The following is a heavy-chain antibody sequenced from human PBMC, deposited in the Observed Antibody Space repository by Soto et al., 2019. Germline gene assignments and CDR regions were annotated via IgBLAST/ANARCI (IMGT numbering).Heavy chain of an antibody. J-gene: IGHJ4*02. Sequence: QVQLVQSGAEVKKPGAPVKVSCKASGYTFSDYYMHWVRQAPGQGLEWMGWINANSGGTNYPQKCQGRVTMTRDTSISTAYMELSSLRSDDTAVYYCASGGSSNWPDFWGQGTLVTVSS. CDR3: ASGGSSNWPDF. D-gene: IGHD6-13*01. V-gene: IGHV1-2*02. CDR1: GYTFSDYY. CDR2: INANSGGT.